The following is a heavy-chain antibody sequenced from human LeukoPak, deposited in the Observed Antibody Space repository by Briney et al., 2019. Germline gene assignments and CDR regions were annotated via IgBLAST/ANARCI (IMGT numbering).Heavy chain of an antibody. CDR3: ARDYGTSGLLWFGEPESSYYFDY. D-gene: IGHD3-10*01. J-gene: IGHJ4*02. V-gene: IGHV1-2*02. CDR2: INLNSGGT. CDR1: GYTFTSYA. Sequence: ASVKVSFKASGYTFTSYAMYWMRHAPAPGHEWMGWINLNSGGTTYAQKFQGRVTMTRDTSISTAYMELSRLRSDDTAVYYCARDYGTSGLLWFGEPESSYYFDYWGQGTLVTVSS.